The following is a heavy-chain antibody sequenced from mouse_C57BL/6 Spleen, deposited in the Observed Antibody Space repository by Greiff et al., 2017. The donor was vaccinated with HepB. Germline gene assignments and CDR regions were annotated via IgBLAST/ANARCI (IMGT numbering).Heavy chain of an antibody. CDR3: ARETTAYYFDY. Sequence: DVKLVESGPGLVKPSQSLSLTCSVTGYSITSGYYWNWIRQFPGNKLEWMGYISYDGSNNYNPSLKNRISITRDTSKNQFFLKLNSVTTEDTATYYCARETTAYYFDYWGQGTTLTVSS. V-gene: IGHV3-6*01. J-gene: IGHJ2*01. CDR2: ISYDGSN. D-gene: IGHD1-2*01. CDR1: GYSITSGYY.